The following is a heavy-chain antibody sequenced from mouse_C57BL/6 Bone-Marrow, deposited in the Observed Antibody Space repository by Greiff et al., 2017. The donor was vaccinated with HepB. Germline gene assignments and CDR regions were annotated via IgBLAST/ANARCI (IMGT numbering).Heavy chain of an antibody. CDR1: GYTFTSYT. V-gene: IGHV1-4*01. Sequence: VQLQQSGAELARPGASVKMSCKASGYTFTSYTMHWVKQRPGQGLEWIGYINPSSGYTKYNQKFKDKATLTADKSSSTAYIQLSSLTSEDSAVYYCARITTVVRNWYFDVWGTGTTVTVSS. D-gene: IGHD1-1*01. CDR3: ARITTVVRNWYFDV. CDR2: INPSSGYT. J-gene: IGHJ1*03.